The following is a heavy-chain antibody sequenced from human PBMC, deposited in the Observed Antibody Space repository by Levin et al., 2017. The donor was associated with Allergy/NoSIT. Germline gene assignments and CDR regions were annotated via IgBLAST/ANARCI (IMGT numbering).Heavy chain of an antibody. CDR1: GGSFSGYY. CDR3: ARGQPSPHCSGGSCYSYYFDY. V-gene: IGHV4-34*01. CDR2: INHSGST. D-gene: IGHD2-15*01. Sequence: PSETLSLTCAVYGGSFSGYYWSWIRQPPGKGLEWIGEINHSGSTNYNPSLKSRVTISVDTSKNQFSLKLSSVTAADTAVYYCARGQPSPHCSGGSCYSYYFDYWGQGTLVTVSS. J-gene: IGHJ4*02.